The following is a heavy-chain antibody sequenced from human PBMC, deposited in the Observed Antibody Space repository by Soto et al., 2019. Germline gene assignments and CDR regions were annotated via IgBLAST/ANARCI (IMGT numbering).Heavy chain of an antibody. D-gene: IGHD3-3*01. CDR2: ISYDGSNK. V-gene: IGHV3-30*18. J-gene: IGHJ6*02. Sequence: QVQLVESGGGVVQPGRSLRLSCAASGLTFSSYGMHWVRQAPGKGLEWVAVISYDGSNKYYADSVKGRFTISRDNSKNTLYLQMNSLRAEDTAVYYCANAPKGEPKYYDFWSGYYGDYYYGMDVWGQGTTVTVSS. CDR1: GLTFSSYG. CDR3: ANAPKGEPKYYDFWSGYYGDYYYGMDV.